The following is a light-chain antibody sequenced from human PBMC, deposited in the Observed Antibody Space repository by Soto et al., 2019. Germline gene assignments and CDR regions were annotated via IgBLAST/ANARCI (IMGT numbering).Light chain of an antibody. Sequence: EIVLTQSPATLSLSPGERATLSCRASQSFRGLLAWYQQKPGQAPRLLIYDAYNRATGIPPRSSGSGSGTDFTLTISSLEPEDSAVYYCQQRHMWPITFGQGTRLEI. J-gene: IGKJ5*01. CDR3: QQRHMWPIT. CDR1: QSFRGL. V-gene: IGKV3-11*01. CDR2: DAY.